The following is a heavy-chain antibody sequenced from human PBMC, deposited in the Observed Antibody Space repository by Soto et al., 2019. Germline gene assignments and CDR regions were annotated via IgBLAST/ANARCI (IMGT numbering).Heavy chain of an antibody. V-gene: IGHV4-61*03. CDR2: IYYSGTT. D-gene: IGHD2-15*01. CDR3: AGVTIADGAFDI. CDR1: GGSVSSASCF. Sequence: QVQLQESGPGLVKPSETLSLTCTVSGGSVSSASCFWSWIRQPPGKGLEGIGYIYYSGTTNYNPSLKSRVIISVDTSKSHFSLKLTSVTAADKAVYYCAGVTIADGAFDIWGQGTMVTVSS. J-gene: IGHJ3*02.